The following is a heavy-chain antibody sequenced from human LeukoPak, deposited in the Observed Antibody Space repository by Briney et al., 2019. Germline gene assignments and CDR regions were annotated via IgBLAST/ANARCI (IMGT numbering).Heavy chain of an antibody. D-gene: IGHD3-22*01. CDR2: IRYDGSNK. CDR1: GFTFSSYG. J-gene: IGHJ6*03. V-gene: IGHV3-30*02. Sequence: GGSLRLSCAASGFTFSSYGIHWVRQAPGKGLEWVAFIRYDGSNKYYADSVKGRFTISRDNSKNTLYLQMNSLRAEDTAVYYCAKDQRLVNFYYYYMDVWGKGTTVTVSS. CDR3: AKDQRLVNFYYYYMDV.